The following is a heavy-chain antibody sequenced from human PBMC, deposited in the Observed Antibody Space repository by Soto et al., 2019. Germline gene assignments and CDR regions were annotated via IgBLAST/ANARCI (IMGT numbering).Heavy chain of an antibody. V-gene: IGHV3-21*01. J-gene: IGHJ5*02. Sequence: GGSLRLSCAASGFRFSSYSMNWVRQTPGRGLEWVSSISTTGSHIYYADSVKGRFTISRDNAKSSLYLQMNGLRAEDTAVYYCASPFWFDPWGQGTLVTVSS. CDR1: GFRFSSYS. CDR3: ASPFWFDP. CDR2: ISTTGSHI.